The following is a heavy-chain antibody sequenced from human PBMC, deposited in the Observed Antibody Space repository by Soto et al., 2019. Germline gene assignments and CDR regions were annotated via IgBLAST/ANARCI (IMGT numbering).Heavy chain of an antibody. CDR1: GGTFSSYA. J-gene: IGHJ6*02. V-gene: IGHV1-69*06. D-gene: IGHD3-22*01. CDR3: ARGKHYYDSSAKKWYYYYGMDV. Sequence: VSCKASGGTFSSYAISWVRQAPGQGLEWMGGIIPIFGTANYAQKFQGRVTITADKSTSTAYMELSSLRSEDTAVYYCARGKHYYDSSAKKWYYYYGMDVWGQGTTVTVSS. CDR2: IIPIFGTA.